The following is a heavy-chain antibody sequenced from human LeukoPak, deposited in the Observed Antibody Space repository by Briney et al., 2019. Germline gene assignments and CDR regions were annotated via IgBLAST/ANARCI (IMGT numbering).Heavy chain of an antibody. D-gene: IGHD3-10*01. CDR1: GYTFTTYY. CDR2: INPNSGDT. V-gene: IGHV1-2*06. Sequence: ASVKVSCKASGYTFTTYYMHWVRQAPGQGLEWMGRINPNSGDTNFAQKFQGRVTMTRDTSINTVYMQLSRLRSDDTAVYYCLRWVGIWFGDGTDYWGQGTLVTVSS. CDR3: LRWVGIWFGDGTDY. J-gene: IGHJ4*02.